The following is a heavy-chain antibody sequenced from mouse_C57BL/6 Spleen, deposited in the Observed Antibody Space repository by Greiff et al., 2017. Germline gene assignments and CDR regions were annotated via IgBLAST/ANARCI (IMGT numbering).Heavy chain of an antibody. J-gene: IGHJ2*01. CDR3: ARGNDYEYYFDY. CDR2: IYPRSGNT. D-gene: IGHD2-4*01. Sequence: QVQLQQSGAELARPGASVKLSCKASGYTFTSYGISWVKQRTGQGLEWIGEIYPRSGNTYYNEKFKGKATLTADKSSSTAYMELRSLTSEDSAVYFCARGNDYEYYFDYWGQGTTLTVSS. V-gene: IGHV1-81*01. CDR1: GYTFTSYG.